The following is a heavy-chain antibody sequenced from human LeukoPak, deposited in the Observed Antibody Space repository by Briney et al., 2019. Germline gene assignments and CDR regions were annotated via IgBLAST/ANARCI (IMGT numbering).Heavy chain of an antibody. CDR2: VFHNGNA. D-gene: IGHD1-1*01. CDR1: GGSVSSSLYH. V-gene: IGHV4-39*01. CDR3: TRQIVGTSWNYYYSYMDV. Sequence: SETLSLTCGVSGGSVSSSLYHWGWLRQPPGTGLECVGNVFHNGNAYYSPSLQGRVAISVDTSKNHLSLKLTSVTAADTAVSFCTRQIVGTSWNYYYSYMDVWGKGTSVTVSS. J-gene: IGHJ6*03.